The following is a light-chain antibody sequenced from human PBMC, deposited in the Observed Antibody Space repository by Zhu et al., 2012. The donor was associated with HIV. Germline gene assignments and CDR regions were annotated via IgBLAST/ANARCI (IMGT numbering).Light chain of an antibody. J-gene: IGKJ4*01. Sequence: DIQLTQSPSFLSASVGDRVTITCRASQDIDTHLTWYQQKPGKAPKLLIHDASTLENGVPPRFSGSGSGTEFTLTISSLQPEDFATYYCQHLTIYPTFGGGSKVEMK. CDR1: QDIDTH. CDR2: DAS. CDR3: QHLTIYPT. V-gene: IGKV1-9*01.